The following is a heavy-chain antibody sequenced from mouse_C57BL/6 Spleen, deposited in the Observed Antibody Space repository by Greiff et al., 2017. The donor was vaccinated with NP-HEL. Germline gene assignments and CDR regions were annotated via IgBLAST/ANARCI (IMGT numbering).Heavy chain of an antibody. J-gene: IGHJ4*01. D-gene: IGHD2-5*01. CDR1: GYTFTSYT. Sequence: VQLQQSGAELARPGASVKMSCKASGYTFTSYTMHWVKQRPGQGLEWIGYINPSSGYTKYNQKFKDKATLTADKSSSTAYMQLSSLTSEDSAVYYCARYDYSNYGAMDYWGQGTSVTVSS. CDR2: INPSSGYT. V-gene: IGHV1-4*01. CDR3: ARYDYSNYGAMDY.